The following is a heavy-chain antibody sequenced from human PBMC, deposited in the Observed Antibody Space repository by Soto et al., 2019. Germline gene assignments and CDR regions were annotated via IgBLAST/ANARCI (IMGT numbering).Heavy chain of an antibody. CDR3: EKDPVLRNDYFDY. CDR1: GFTFSSYA. J-gene: IGHJ4*02. V-gene: IGHV3-23*01. CDR2: ISGSGGST. D-gene: IGHD1-1*01. Sequence: GGSLRLSCAASGFTFSSYAMSWVRQAPGKGLEWVSAISGSGGSTYYADSVKGRFTISRDNSKNTLYLQMNSLRAEDTVVYYCEKDPVLRNDYFDYWGQGTLVTVAS.